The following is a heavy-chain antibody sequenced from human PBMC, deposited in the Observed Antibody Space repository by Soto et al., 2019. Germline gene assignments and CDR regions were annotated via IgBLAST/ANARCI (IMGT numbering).Heavy chain of an antibody. D-gene: IGHD6-6*01. Sequence: GGSLRLSCTSFSQYGMSWVRRPPGKGLEWISTIGPTGYTHYADSVKGRFTISRDNSKNTLYLQMNSLRAEDTAVYYCAKDGVRWQLVPPYYYYYGMDVWGQGTTVTVSS. V-gene: IGHV3-23*01. J-gene: IGHJ6*02. CDR1: SQYG. CDR3: AKDGVRWQLVPPYYYYYGMDV. CDR2: IGPTGYT.